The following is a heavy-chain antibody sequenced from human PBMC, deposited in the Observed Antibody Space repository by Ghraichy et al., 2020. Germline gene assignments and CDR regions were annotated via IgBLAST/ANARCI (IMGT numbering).Heavy chain of an antibody. CDR3: ARDRSEWNWNYGGYYFDY. CDR1: GFTFSSYA. Sequence: GGSLRLSCAASGFTFSSYAMHWVRQAPGKGLEWVAVISYDGSNKYYADSVKGRFTISRDNSKNTLYLQMNSLRAEDTAVYYCARDRSEWNWNYGGYYFDYWGQGTLVTVSS. V-gene: IGHV3-30*04. J-gene: IGHJ4*02. D-gene: IGHD1-7*01. CDR2: ISYDGSNK.